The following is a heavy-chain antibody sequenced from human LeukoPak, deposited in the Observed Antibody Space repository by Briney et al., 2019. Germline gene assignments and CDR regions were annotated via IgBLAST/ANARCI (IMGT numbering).Heavy chain of an antibody. CDR2: ISAYNGST. V-gene: IGHV1-18*01. D-gene: IGHD1-14*01. Sequence: GASVKVSCKASGYTFTSYGISWVRQAPGQGLEWMGWISAYNGSTNYAQKLQGRVTITTDTSTSTAYMELRSLRSDDTAVYYCARDRPRSEPYYYYYYMDVWGKGTTVTVSS. CDR1: GYTFTSYG. J-gene: IGHJ6*03. CDR3: ARDRPRSEPYYYYYYMDV.